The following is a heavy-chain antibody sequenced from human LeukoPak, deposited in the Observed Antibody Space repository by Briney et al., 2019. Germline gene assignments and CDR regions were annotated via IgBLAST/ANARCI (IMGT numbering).Heavy chain of an antibody. CDR1: GFTFSSYA. CDR2: ISYDGSNK. Sequence: GGSLRLSCAASGFTFSSYAMHWVRQAPGKGLEWVAAISYDGSNKYYADSVKGRFTISRDNSKNTLYLQMNSLRAEDTAVYYCARDCIPAYYYGMDVWGQGTTVTVSS. CDR3: ARDCIPAYYYGMDV. D-gene: IGHD2-21*01. V-gene: IGHV3-30-3*01. J-gene: IGHJ6*02.